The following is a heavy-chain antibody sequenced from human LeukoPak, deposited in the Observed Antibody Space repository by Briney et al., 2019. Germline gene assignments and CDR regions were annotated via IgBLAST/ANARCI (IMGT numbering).Heavy chain of an antibody. D-gene: IGHD6-6*01. CDR1: GFTVSSNY. CDR2: IYSGGST. Sequence: GGSLRLSCAASGFTVSSNYMSWVRQAPGKGLEWVSVIYSGGSTYYADSVEGRFTISRDNSKNTLYLQMNSLRAEDTAVYYCARCGELVGLDYWGQGTLVTVSS. V-gene: IGHV3-53*01. J-gene: IGHJ4*02. CDR3: ARCGELVGLDY.